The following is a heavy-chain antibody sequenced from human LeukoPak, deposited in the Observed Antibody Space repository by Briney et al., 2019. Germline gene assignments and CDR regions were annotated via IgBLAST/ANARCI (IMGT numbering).Heavy chain of an antibody. CDR1: GLTFSSHS. V-gene: IGHV3-21*01. CDR2: ISSSSSYL. CDR3: AREGQWLAHGAFDI. D-gene: IGHD6-19*01. J-gene: IGHJ3*02. Sequence: PGGSLRLPCAASGLTFSSHSMNWVRQAPGKGLEWDSSISSSSSYLYNADSVKGRFPISRDNAKSSLYLQMNSLRAEDTAVYYCAREGQWLAHGAFDIWGQGTMVTVSS.